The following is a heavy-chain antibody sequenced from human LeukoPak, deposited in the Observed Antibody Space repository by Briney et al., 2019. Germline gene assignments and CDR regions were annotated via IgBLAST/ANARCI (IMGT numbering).Heavy chain of an antibody. Sequence: PSETLSLTCTVSGDSINSLDLWSWVRQPPGKGLEWIGEMYLSGTTHSNPSVKSRVTISIDKSKNQFFLDLSSVTAADTAVYYCAGLVGRYSSGLYYYYFDYWGQGTLVTVSS. V-gene: IGHV4-4*02. J-gene: IGHJ4*02. D-gene: IGHD3-22*01. CDR1: GDSINSLDL. CDR2: MYLSGTT. CDR3: AGLVGRYSSGLYYYYFDY.